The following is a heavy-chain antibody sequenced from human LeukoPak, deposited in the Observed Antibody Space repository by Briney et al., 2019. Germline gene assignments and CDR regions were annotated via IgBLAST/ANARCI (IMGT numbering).Heavy chain of an antibody. CDR2: IYYSGST. CDR1: GGSISSYY. D-gene: IGHD3-10*01. Sequence: SETLSLTCTVSGGSISSYYWSWIRQPPGKGLEWIGYIYYSGSTIYNPSLKSRVTISVDTSKNQFSLKLSSVTAADTAVYYCARAEYYFDYWGQGTLVTVSS. J-gene: IGHJ4*02. CDR3: ARAEYYFDY. V-gene: IGHV4-59*01.